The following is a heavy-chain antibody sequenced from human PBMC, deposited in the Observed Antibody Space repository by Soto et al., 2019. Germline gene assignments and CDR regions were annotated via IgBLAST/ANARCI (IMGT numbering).Heavy chain of an antibody. CDR1: GGSISNYY. CDR2: IYYSGST. V-gene: IGHV4-59*01. J-gene: IGHJ6*02. D-gene: IGHD1-1*01. CDR3: ARDRNWKCDYGVDV. Sequence: SETLSLPCTVSGGSISNYYWHWIRQPPGKGLEWIGYIYYSGSTNYNPSLKSRVTISVDTSKNQFSLKLTSVTAADTAVYYCARDRNWKCDYGVDVWGQGTTGTVSS.